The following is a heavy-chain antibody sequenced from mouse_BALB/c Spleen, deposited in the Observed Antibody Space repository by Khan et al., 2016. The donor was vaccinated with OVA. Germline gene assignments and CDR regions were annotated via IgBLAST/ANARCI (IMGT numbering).Heavy chain of an antibody. D-gene: IGHD1-1*01. CDR2: INTYTGEP. J-gene: IGHJ3*01. CDR3: ARGTFYYCRGRDAWFAY. V-gene: IGHV9-3-1*01. Sequence: QIQLVQSGPELKKPGETVKISCKASGYIFTNYGMNWVKQAPGQGLKWMGWINTYTGEPTYAADFRGRFAFTLDTSASTAYLQINNLKNEDTATYFYARGTFYYCRGRDAWFAYWGQGTLVTVSA. CDR1: GYIFTNYG.